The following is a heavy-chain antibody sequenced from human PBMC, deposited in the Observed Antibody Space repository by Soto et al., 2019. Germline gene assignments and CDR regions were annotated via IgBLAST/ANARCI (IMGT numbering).Heavy chain of an antibody. D-gene: IGHD1-26*01. Sequence: QVQPVQSGAEVKKPGSSVKVSCKASGGTFSSYSINWVRQAPGQGLEWMGEIIPIFGTANYAQKFQGRVTITADESTSTAYMALRSLRSEETAVYYCARDGGRHSGGIDYWGQGPLVTVSS. CDR2: IIPIFGTA. V-gene: IGHV1-69*01. CDR1: GGTFSSYS. J-gene: IGHJ4*02. CDR3: ARDGGRHSGGIDY.